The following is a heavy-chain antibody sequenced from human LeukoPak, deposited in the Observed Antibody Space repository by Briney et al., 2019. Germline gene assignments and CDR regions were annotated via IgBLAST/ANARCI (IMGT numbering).Heavy chain of an antibody. D-gene: IGHD2-2*02. V-gene: IGHV3-21*01. CDR1: GFTFSSYS. J-gene: IGHJ6*03. CDR3: TRGDIVVVPAAILYYYYMDV. Sequence: PGGSLRLSCAASGFTFSSYSMNWVRQAPGKGPEWVSSISSSSSYIYYADSVKGRFTISRDNAKNSLYLQMNSLRAEDTAVYYYTRGDIVVVPAAILYYYYMDVWGKGTTVTVSS. CDR2: ISSSSSYI.